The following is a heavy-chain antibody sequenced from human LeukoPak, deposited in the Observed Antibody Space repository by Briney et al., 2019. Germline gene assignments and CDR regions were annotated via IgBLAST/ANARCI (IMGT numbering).Heavy chain of an antibody. J-gene: IGHJ6*03. Sequence: GGSLRLSCAASGFTFSSYSMNWVRQAPGKGLEGVSSISSSSSYIYYADSVKGRFTISRDNAKNSLYLQMNSLRAEDTAVYYCAREGRLGGDYYGTSYYSFMDVWGKGTTVTVSS. D-gene: IGHD4-17*01. V-gene: IGHV3-21*01. CDR2: ISSSSSYI. CDR1: GFTFSSYS. CDR3: AREGRLGGDYYGTSYYSFMDV.